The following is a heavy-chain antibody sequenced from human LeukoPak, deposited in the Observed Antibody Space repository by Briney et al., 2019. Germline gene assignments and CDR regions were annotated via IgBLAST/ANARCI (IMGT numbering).Heavy chain of an antibody. CDR3: ARGFGTVHFDY. CDR1: GGTFSSYA. J-gene: IGHJ4*02. D-gene: IGHD4-17*01. Sequence: ASVKVSCKASGGTFSSYAISWVRQAPGQGLEWMGRIIPILGIANYAQKFQGRVTITADKSTSTAYMELSSLRSEDTAVYYCARGFGTVHFDYWGQGTLVTVSS. CDR2: IIPILGIA. V-gene: IGHV1-69*04.